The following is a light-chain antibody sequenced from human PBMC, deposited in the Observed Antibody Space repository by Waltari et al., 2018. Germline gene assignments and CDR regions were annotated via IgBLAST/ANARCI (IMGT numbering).Light chain of an antibody. CDR2: DVV. Sequence: QSALTQPRSVSGSPGQSVIISCSGTSNDIGDYNFVSWYRQYPGKAPKLIIYDVVQRPSGVPHRFSASKSGNTASLNISGLQVEDEATYFGCSTSGRSNSVLFGGGTELTVL. CDR1: SNDIGDYNF. J-gene: IGLJ2*01. CDR3: CSTSGRSNSVL. V-gene: IGLV2-11*01.